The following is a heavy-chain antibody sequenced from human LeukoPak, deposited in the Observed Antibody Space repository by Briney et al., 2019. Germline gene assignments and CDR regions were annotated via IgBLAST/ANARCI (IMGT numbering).Heavy chain of an antibody. CDR3: ARAKRSYYYYGMDV. D-gene: IGHD4/OR15-4a*01. Sequence: PSGTLSLTCAVYGGSFSGYYWSWIRQPPGKGLEWIGEINHSGSTNYNPSLKSRVTISVDTSKNQFSLKLSSVTAADTAVYYCARAKRSYYYYGMDVWGKGTTVTVSS. V-gene: IGHV4-34*01. CDR2: INHSGST. J-gene: IGHJ6*04. CDR1: GGSFSGYY.